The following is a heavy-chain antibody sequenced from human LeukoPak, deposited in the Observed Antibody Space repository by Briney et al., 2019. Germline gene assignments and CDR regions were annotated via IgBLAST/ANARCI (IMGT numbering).Heavy chain of an antibody. Sequence: SVKVSCKASGVTFSSYAISWVRQAPGQGLEWMGRIIPIFGTANYAQKFQGRVTITTDESTSTAYMELSSLRSEDTAVYYCAREIVGATGGYFDYWGQGTLVTVSS. J-gene: IGHJ4*02. CDR2: IIPIFGTA. V-gene: IGHV1-69*05. CDR3: AREIVGATGGYFDY. CDR1: GVTFSSYA. D-gene: IGHD1-26*01.